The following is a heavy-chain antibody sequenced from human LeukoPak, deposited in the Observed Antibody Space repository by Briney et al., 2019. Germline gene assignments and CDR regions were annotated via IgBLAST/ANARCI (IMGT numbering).Heavy chain of an antibody. CDR1: GYTFTSYG. V-gene: IGHV1-18*04. Sequence: ASVKVSCKASGYTFTSYGIGWVRQAPGQGLEWMGWISACNGNTNYAQKLQGRVTMTTDTSTSTAYMELRSLRSDDTAVYYCARLRLDIVVVPAAEYYFDYWGQGTLVTVSS. CDR2: ISACNGNT. CDR3: ARLRLDIVVVPAAEYYFDY. J-gene: IGHJ4*02. D-gene: IGHD2-2*03.